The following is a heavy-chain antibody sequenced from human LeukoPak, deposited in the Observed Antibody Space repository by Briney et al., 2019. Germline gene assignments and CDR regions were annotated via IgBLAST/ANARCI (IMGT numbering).Heavy chain of an antibody. CDR2: IYYSGST. Sequence: PSETLSPTCTVSGGSISSHYWSWIRQPPGKGLEWIGYIYYSGSTNYNPSLKSRVTISVDTSKNQFSLKLSSVTAADTAVYYCAREGGGYCSSTSCYRDNWFDPWGQGTLVTVSS. V-gene: IGHV4-59*11. CDR1: GGSISSHY. D-gene: IGHD2-2*02. CDR3: AREGGGYCSSTSCYRDNWFDP. J-gene: IGHJ5*02.